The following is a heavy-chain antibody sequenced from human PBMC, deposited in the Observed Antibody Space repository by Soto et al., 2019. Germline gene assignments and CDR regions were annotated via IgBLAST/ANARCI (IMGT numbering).Heavy chain of an antibody. D-gene: IGHD4-17*01. Sequence: QVQLVQSGAEVKKPGASVKVSCKASGYTFTSYDINWVRQATGQGLEYLGWMNPNSGNTAYVQKFQGRVTMTWDTSITTAYMELSSLRSEDTAVYFCARGIKYGAYSRWFDPSGQGTLVTVSS. J-gene: IGHJ5*02. V-gene: IGHV1-8*01. CDR3: ARGIKYGAYSRWFDP. CDR1: GYTFTSYD. CDR2: MNPNSGNT.